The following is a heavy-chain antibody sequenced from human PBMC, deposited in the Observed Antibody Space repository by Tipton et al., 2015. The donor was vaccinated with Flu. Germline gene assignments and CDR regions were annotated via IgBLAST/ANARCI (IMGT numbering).Heavy chain of an antibody. Sequence: GSLRLSCSASGFSFDDYFMAWVCQAPGKGLEWVSYISIAGGSIYYTESVKGRFTISRDNAENSVYLEMSGLRAEDTAVYYCARIYLTRDYYFDSWGQGVLVTVSS. CDR3: ARIYLTRDYYFDS. V-gene: IGHV3-11*01. CDR1: GFSFDDYF. J-gene: IGHJ4*02. CDR2: ISIAGGSI. D-gene: IGHD2-2*01.